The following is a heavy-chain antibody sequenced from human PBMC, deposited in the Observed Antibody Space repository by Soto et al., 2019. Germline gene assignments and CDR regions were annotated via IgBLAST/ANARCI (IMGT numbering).Heavy chain of an antibody. CDR2: ITPILGIA. Sequence: QVQLVQSGAEVKKPGSSVKVSCKASGGTFSSYTISWVRQAPGQGLEWMGRITPILGIANYAQKFQGRVTITADKSTSTAYMELSSLRSEDTAVYYCARDKVTNNWFDPWGQGTLVTVSS. CDR3: ARDKVTNNWFDP. J-gene: IGHJ5*02. CDR1: GGTFSSYT. V-gene: IGHV1-69*08.